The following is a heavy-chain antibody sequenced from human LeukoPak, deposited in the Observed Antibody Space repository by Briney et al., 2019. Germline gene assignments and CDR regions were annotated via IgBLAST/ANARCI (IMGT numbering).Heavy chain of an antibody. CDR1: GFTFSSYG. J-gene: IGHJ5*02. CDR2: IWYDGSNK. Sequence: PGGSLRLSCAASGFTFSSYGMHWVRQAPGKGLEWVAVIWYDGSNKYYADSVKGRFTISRDNSKNTLYLQMNSLRAEDTAVYYCARDRSPYWFDPWGQGTLVTVSS. V-gene: IGHV3-30*19. CDR3: ARDRSPYWFDP.